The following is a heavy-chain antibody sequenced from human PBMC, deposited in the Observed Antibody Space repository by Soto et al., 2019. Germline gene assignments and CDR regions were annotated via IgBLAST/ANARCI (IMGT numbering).Heavy chain of an antibody. D-gene: IGHD4-17*01. CDR2: IIPIFGTA. Sequence: QVQLVQSGAEVKKPGSSVKVSCKASGGTFSSYAISWVRQAPGQGLEWMGGIIPIFGTANYAQKFQGRVTITADEDTSTAYMELSSLRAEDTAVYYCARSPTSPDDYGDPTGSFGLWGRGTLVTVSS. J-gene: IGHJ2*01. V-gene: IGHV1-69*12. CDR3: ARSPTSPDDYGDPTGSFGL. CDR1: GGTFSSYA.